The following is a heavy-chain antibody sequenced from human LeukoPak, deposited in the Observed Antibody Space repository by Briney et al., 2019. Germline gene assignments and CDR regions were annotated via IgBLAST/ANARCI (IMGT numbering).Heavy chain of an antibody. CDR3: ASNKLYSSSSVYYYYGMDV. Sequence: GSLRLSCAASGFTFSSYAMSWIRQPPGKGLEWIGEINHSGSTSYNPSLKSRVTISVDTSKNQFSLKLSSVTAADTAVYYCASNKLYSSSSVYYYYGMDVWGQGTTVTVSS. CDR2: INHSGST. V-gene: IGHV4-34*01. CDR1: GFTFSSYA. D-gene: IGHD6-6*01. J-gene: IGHJ6*02.